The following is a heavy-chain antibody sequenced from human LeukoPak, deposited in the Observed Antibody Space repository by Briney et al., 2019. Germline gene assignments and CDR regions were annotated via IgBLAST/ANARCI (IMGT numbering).Heavy chain of an antibody. Sequence: QSGGSLRLSCTASGFTFGDYAMSWVRQAPGKGLEWVGFIRSKAYGGTTEYAASVKGRFTISRDDSKNTVYLQMNSLKTEDTAVYYCATLLRTSYYDYTGYSSSPSYYYYYMDDWGKGTTVTISS. CDR3: ATLLRTSYYDYTGYSSSPSYYYYYMDD. CDR1: GFTFGDYA. D-gene: IGHD3-22*01. J-gene: IGHJ6*03. V-gene: IGHV3-49*04. CDR2: IRSKAYGGTT.